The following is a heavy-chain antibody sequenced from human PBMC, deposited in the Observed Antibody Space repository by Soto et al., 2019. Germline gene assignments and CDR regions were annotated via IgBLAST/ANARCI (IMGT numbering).Heavy chain of an antibody. J-gene: IGHJ6*02. CDR1: GGTFSSYA. D-gene: IGHD5-18*01. CDR2: IIPIFGTA. V-gene: IGHV1-69*01. CDR3: ARDRRGYGYGYDYYDSMDV. Sequence: QVQLVQSGAEVKKPGSSVKVSCKASGGTFSSYAISWVRQAPGQGLEWMGGIIPIFGTANYAQKFQGRVTNTAEESTSTAYMELSRLRTEDTAVYYCARDRRGYGYGYDYYDSMDVWGQGTTVTVSS.